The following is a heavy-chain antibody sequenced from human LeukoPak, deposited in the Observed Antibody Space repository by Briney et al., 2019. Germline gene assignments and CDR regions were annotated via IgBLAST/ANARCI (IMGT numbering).Heavy chain of an antibody. J-gene: IGHJ3*02. CDR2: VYTSGNT. V-gene: IGHV4-4*07. Sequence: SETLSLTCTVPGGSMSSSYWSWIRQPAAKGLEWLGRVYTSGNTNNNPSLKSRVTMSVDTSKNQFSLKLTSVTAADTAVYYCARGLSHSKDIWGQGTMVTVSS. CDR1: GGSMSSSY. CDR3: ARGLSHSKDI.